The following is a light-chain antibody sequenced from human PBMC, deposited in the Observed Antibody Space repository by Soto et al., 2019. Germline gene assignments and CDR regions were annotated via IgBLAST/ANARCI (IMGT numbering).Light chain of an antibody. J-gene: IGLJ1*01. CDR1: SSDIGSYDH. CDR3: ISYTDRQSYL. CDR2: AVG. V-gene: IGLV2-14*03. Sequence: QSVLTQPASVSGSPGQSITISCSGTSSDIGSYDHVAWYQQFPGKSPKLMIYAVGDRPSGVSDRFSGSKSGITASLTISGLQTEDEAHYYCISYTDRQSYLFGTGTKVTVL.